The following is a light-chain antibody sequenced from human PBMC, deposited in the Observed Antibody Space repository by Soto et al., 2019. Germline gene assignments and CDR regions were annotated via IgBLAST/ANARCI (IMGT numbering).Light chain of an antibody. CDR2: GAS. Sequence: EIVMTQSPATLSVSPGERATLSCRASQSVSSNLAWYQQKPGQAPRLLIFGASTRATGIPARFSGSGSGTEFTITISSLQSEDFAVYYCQQYNNWPSLFGPGTKVDIK. J-gene: IGKJ3*01. V-gene: IGKV3-15*01. CDR3: QQYNNWPSL. CDR1: QSVSSN.